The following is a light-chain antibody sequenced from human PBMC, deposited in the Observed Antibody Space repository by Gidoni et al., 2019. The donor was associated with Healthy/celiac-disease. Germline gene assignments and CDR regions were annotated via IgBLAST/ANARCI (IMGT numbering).Light chain of an antibody. CDR1: QSVSSN. Sequence: EIVMTQSPATLSVSPGERATLSCRASQSVSSNLAWYQQKPGQAPRLLIYGASTKATGIPARFSGSGSGTEFTLTISSLQSEGFAVYYCQQYNNWPPVTFGQGTRLEIK. J-gene: IGKJ5*01. V-gene: IGKV3-15*01. CDR3: QQYNNWPPVT. CDR2: GAS.